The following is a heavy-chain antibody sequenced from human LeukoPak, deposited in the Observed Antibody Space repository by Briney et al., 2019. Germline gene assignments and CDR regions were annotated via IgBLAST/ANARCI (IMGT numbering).Heavy chain of an antibody. J-gene: IGHJ4*02. CDR2: ISTNGGST. D-gene: IGHD1-26*01. V-gene: IGHV3-23*01. Sequence: GGSLRLSCAASGFSFSNTAMIWVRQAPGKGLEWVSSISTNGGSTYYADSVRGRFTVSRDNSKNTLFLQMNSLRAEDTAVYYCARSGSYYYFYYWGQGTLVTVSS. CDR1: GFSFSNTA. CDR3: ARSGSYYYFYY.